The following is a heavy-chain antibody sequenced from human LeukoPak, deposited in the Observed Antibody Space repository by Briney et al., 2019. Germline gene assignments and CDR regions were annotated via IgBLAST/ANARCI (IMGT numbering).Heavy chain of an antibody. CDR2: IYYSGST. V-gene: IGHV4-59*01. J-gene: IGHJ4*02. Sequence: SETLSLTCTVSGGSISSYYWSWFRQPPGKGLEWIGYIYYSGSTNYNPSLESRVTISVDTSKNQFSLKLSSMTAADTAVYYCARGDPFDYWGQGTLVTVSS. CDR1: GGSISSYY. CDR3: ARGDPFDY. D-gene: IGHD2-21*02.